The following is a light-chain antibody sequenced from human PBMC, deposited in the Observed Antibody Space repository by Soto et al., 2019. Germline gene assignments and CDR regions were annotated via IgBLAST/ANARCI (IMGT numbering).Light chain of an antibody. CDR3: GSDTSSTTLV. CDR1: SSDVGGYNS. Sequence: QSALTQPASVSGSPGQSIAISCTGTSSDVGGYNSVSWYQQHPGKAPKLMMYEVSNRPPGVSNRFSGSKSGNTASLTISGLQPEDEADYYCGSDTSSTTLVFGGGTKLTVL. V-gene: IGLV2-14*01. J-gene: IGLJ2*01. CDR2: EVS.